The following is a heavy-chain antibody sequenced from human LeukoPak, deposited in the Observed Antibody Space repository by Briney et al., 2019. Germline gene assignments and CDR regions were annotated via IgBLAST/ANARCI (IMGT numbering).Heavy chain of an antibody. Sequence: SLRLSCAASGFTFDDYAMHWVRPAPRKGLEWVSGISWNSGSIGYADSVEGRFTISRDNAKNSLYLQMNSLRAEDTALYYCAKDSFPHLTGHNWFDPWGQGTLVTVSS. D-gene: IGHD3-9*01. CDR3: AKDSFPHLTGHNWFDP. V-gene: IGHV3-9*01. J-gene: IGHJ5*02. CDR2: ISWNSGSI. CDR1: GFTFDDYA.